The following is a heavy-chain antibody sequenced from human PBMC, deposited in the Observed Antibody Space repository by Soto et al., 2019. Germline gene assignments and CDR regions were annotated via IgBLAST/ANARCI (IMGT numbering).Heavy chain of an antibody. D-gene: IGHD2-21*02. Sequence: AGGSLILSCAASGFTFSSYEMMWVRHAPGKGLEWVAVISYDGSNKYYADSVKGRFTISRDNSKNTLYLQMNSLRAEDTAVYYCAEDGCGGDCLNDYWGQGTLVTVSS. CDR3: AEDGCGGDCLNDY. CDR2: ISYDGSNK. J-gene: IGHJ4*02. CDR1: GFTFSSYE. V-gene: IGHV3-30*18.